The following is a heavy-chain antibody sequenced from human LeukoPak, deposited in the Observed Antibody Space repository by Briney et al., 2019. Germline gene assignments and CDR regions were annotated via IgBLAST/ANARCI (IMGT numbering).Heavy chain of an antibody. V-gene: IGHV3-74*01. CDR3: ARAYYYDSSGYLGDAFDI. D-gene: IGHD3-22*01. CDR1: GFTFSSYW. Sequence: GGSLRLSCAASGFTFSSYWMHWFRHAPGKGLVWVSRINSDGSSTSYADSVKGRFTISRDNAKNTLYLQMNSLRAEDTAVYYCARAYYYDSSGYLGDAFDIWGQGTMVTVSS. CDR2: INSDGSST. J-gene: IGHJ3*02.